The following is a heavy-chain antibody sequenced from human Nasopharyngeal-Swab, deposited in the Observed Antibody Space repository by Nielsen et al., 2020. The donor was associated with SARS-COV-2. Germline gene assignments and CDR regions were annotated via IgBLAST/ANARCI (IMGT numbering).Heavy chain of an antibody. Sequence: SETLSLTCTVSGGSISSSSYYWGWIRQPPGKGLEWIGEINHSGSTNYNPSLKSRVTISVDTSKNQFSLKLSSVTAADTAVYYCARFGAPSKIAVAGHLFYYYYGMDVWGQGTTVTVSS. CDR2: INHSGST. CDR1: GGSISSSSYY. J-gene: IGHJ6*02. CDR3: ARFGAPSKIAVAGHLFYYYYGMDV. D-gene: IGHD6-19*01. V-gene: IGHV4-39*07.